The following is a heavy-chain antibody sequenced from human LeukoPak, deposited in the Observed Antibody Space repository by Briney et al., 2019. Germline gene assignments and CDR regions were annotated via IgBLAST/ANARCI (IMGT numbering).Heavy chain of an antibody. J-gene: IGHJ4*02. Sequence: GGSLRLSCAASGFTFSSYGMHWVRQAPGKGLEWVAVISYDGSNKYYADSVKGRFTISRDNSKNTLYLQMSSLRAEDTAVYYCAKGDRHATMTVVVMLDYWGQGTLVTVSS. V-gene: IGHV3-30*18. CDR1: GFTFSSYG. CDR2: ISYDGSNK. D-gene: IGHD3-22*01. CDR3: AKGDRHATMTVVVMLDY.